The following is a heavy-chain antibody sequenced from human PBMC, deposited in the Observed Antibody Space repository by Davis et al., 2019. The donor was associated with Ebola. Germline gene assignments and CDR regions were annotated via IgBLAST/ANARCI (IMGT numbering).Heavy chain of an antibody. CDR1: GYTFTSYD. J-gene: IGHJ5*02. CDR3: ARALNLNWFDP. D-gene: IGHD1-14*01. CDR2: INPNSGGT. Sequence: ASVKVSCKASGYTFTSYDINWVRQAPGQGLEWMGWINPNSGGTNYAQKFQGWVTMTRDTSISTAYMELSRLRTDDTAVYYCARALNLNWFDPWGQGTLVTVSS. V-gene: IGHV1-2*04.